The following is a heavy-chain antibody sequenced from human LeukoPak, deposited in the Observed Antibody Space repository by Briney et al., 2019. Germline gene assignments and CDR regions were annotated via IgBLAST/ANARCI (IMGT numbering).Heavy chain of an antibody. Sequence: SETLSLTCTVSGGSISSYYWSWLRQPPGKGLEWIGYIYYSGSTNYNPSLKSRVTISVDTSKNQFSLKLSSVTAADTAVYYCARMGQVGARSFDYWGQGTLVTVSS. V-gene: IGHV4-59*01. CDR3: ARMGQVGARSFDY. CDR2: IYYSGST. D-gene: IGHD1-26*01. CDR1: GGSISSYY. J-gene: IGHJ4*02.